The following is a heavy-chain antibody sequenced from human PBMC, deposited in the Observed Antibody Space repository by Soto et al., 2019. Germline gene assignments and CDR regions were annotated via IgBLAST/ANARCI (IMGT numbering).Heavy chain of an antibody. CDR3: ARARGARYFDY. D-gene: IGHD2-15*01. CDR2: IYYSGST. CDR1: GGSISSGDYY. Sequence: QVQLQESGPGLVKPSQTLSLTSTVSGGSISSGDYYWSWIRQPPGKGLEWIGYIYYSGSTYYNPSLKGRVTISVDTSKSQCSLKLSSVTAADTAVYYCARARGARYFDYWGQGTLVTVSS. V-gene: IGHV4-30-4*01. J-gene: IGHJ4*02.